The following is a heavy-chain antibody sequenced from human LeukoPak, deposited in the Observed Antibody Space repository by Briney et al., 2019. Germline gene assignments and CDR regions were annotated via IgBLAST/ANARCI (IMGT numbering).Heavy chain of an antibody. J-gene: IGHJ5*02. CDR1: GFTFRSYS. V-gene: IGHV3-48*02. CDR2: ISSSGSTK. Sequence: GGSLRLSCAASGFTFRSYSMNWVRQAPGKGLEWVSYISSSGSTKYYADSVKGRFTISRDNAKNSLYLQMNSLRDEDTAVYYCAVEGYCSGGSCYTNWFDTWGQGTLVTVSS. CDR3: AVEGYCSGGSCYTNWFDT. D-gene: IGHD2-15*01.